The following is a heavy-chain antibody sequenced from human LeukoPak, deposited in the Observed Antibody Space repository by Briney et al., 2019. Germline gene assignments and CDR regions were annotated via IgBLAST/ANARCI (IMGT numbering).Heavy chain of an antibody. V-gene: IGHV1-69*06. J-gene: IGHJ5*02. CDR3: ARAGIAGAERFDP. D-gene: IGHD6-19*01. CDR1: GYTFTSYY. Sequence: SVKVSCKASGYTFTSYYIHLVRQAPGQGLEWMGGIIPIFGTANYAQKFQGRVTITADKSTSTAYMELSSLRSEDTAVYYCARAGIAGAERFDPWGQGTLVTASS. CDR2: IIPIFGTA.